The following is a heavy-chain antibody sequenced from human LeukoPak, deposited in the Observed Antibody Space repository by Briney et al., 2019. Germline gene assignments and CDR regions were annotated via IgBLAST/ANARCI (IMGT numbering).Heavy chain of an antibody. CDR1: GFTFDNYG. V-gene: IGHV3-20*04. D-gene: IGHD3-22*01. CDR3: AKDPRSSYYDSSGYCDY. Sequence: PGGSLRLSCAASGFTFDNYGMSWVRQAPGKGLEWVSGINWKGGTTGYADSVKGRFTISRDNSKNTLYLQMNSLRAEDSAVYYCAKDPRSSYYDSSGYCDYWGQGTLVTVSS. J-gene: IGHJ4*02. CDR2: INWKGGTT.